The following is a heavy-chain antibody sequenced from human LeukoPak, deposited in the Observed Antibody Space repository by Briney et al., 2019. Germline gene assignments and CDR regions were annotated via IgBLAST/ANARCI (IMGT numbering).Heavy chain of an antibody. J-gene: IGHJ4*02. V-gene: IGHV1-2*02. D-gene: IGHD3-16*02. CDR2: INPNIGGT. CDR1: GYTFTGYY. CDR3: ARDHNDYVWGSYRAPFDY. Sequence: ASVKVSFKASGYTFTGYYMHWVRQAARQGLKWMEWINPNIGGTNYAQKLQGRVTMTRDTSISTAYMGLSRLRSDDTAVYYCARDHNDYVWGSYRAPFDYWGQGTLVTVSS.